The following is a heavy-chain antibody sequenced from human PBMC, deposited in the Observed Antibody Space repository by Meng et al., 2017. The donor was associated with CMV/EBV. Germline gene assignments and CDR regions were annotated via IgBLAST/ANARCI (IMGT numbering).Heavy chain of an antibody. J-gene: IGHJ4*02. D-gene: IGHD1-7*01. CDR2: IIPIFGTA. CDR1: GGTFSSYA. Sequence: QGQPVQSGAEGKKPGSPVKVSCKASGGTFSSYAISWVRQAPGQGLEWMGGIIPIFGTANYAQKFQGRVTITADESTSTAYMELSSLRSEDTAVYYCARGSGAGTTWSYFDYWGQGTLVTVSS. CDR3: ARGSGAGTTWSYFDY. V-gene: IGHV1-69*12.